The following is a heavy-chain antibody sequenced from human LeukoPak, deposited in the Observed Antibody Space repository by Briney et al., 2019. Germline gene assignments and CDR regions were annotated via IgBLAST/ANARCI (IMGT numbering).Heavy chain of an antibody. D-gene: IGHD2-2*01. CDR3: ARGGLIVVVPAARPNWFDP. Sequence: SETLSLTCAVYGGPFSGYYWSWIRQPPGKGLEWIGEINHSGSTNYNPSLKSRVTISVDTSKNQFSLKLSSVTAADTAVYYCARGGLIVVVPAARPNWFDPWGQGTLVTVSS. CDR1: GGPFSGYY. V-gene: IGHV4-34*01. CDR2: INHSGST. J-gene: IGHJ5*02.